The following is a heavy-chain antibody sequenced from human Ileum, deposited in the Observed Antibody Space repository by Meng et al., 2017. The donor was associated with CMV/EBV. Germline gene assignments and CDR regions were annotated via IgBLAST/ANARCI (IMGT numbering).Heavy chain of an antibody. V-gene: IGHV4-4*07. Sequence: QLQLPDPAPELAEHVEALSLRCTVSSGTISNYYWSRIRQPSGKGLEWLGRFYDDVDSNYNPSLKSRVTLSVDTSKNQFSLKMNSVTAADTAVYYCARDRNYYESSGFRTFDYWGQGILVTVSS. CDR2: FYDDVDS. CDR3: ARDRNYYESSGFRTFDY. D-gene: IGHD3-22*01. CDR1: SGTISNYY. J-gene: IGHJ4*02.